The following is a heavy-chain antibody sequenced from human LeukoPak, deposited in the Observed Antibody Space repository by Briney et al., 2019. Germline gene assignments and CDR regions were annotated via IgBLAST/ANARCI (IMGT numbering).Heavy chain of an antibody. V-gene: IGHV3-30-3*01. CDR3: ATHYYESSGYYSPDY. D-gene: IGHD3-22*01. J-gene: IGHJ4*02. CDR2: LSYDGSNK. CDR1: GFTFRNYA. Sequence: GGSLRLSYAASGFTFRNYAMHWVRQAPGKGLEWVAVLSYDGSNKYYADSVKGRFTISRDNSKNTLYLQMNSLRAEDTAVYYCATHYYESSGYYSPDYWGQGTLVTVSS.